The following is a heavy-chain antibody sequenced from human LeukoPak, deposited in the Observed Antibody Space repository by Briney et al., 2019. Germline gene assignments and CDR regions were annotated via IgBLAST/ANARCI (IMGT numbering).Heavy chain of an antibody. D-gene: IGHD3-22*01. CDR1: GYTFTSYA. CDR2: INAGNGNT. J-gene: IGHJ4*02. V-gene: IGHV1-3*01. Sequence: ASVKVSCKASGYTFTSYAMHWVRQAPGQRPEWMGWINAGNGNTKYSQKFQGRVTITGDTSASTAYMELSSLRSKDTAVYYCARDYSGYYDFDYWGQGTLVTVSS. CDR3: ARDYSGYYDFDY.